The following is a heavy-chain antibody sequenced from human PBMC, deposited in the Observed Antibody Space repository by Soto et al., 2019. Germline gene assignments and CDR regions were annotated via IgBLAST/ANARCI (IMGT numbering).Heavy chain of an antibody. CDR1: GFTLGDVA. CDR2: LRSKTFGGET. J-gene: IGHJ4*02. V-gene: IGHV3-49*03. CDR3: ARATDGEYFFLDS. Sequence: PGGSLRLSCTPSGFTLGDVALRWFRQAPGKGLEWVGFLRSKTFGGETQYAASVQGRFTISRDESKNIAYLEINSLSNQDPAVYYWARATDGEYFFLDSWGQGTLVTVSS. D-gene: IGHD3-9*01.